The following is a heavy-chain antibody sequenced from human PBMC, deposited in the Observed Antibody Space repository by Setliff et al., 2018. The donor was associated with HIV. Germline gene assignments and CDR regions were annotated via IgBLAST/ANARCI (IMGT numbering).Heavy chain of an antibody. CDR1: GGSFSAYY. Sequence: SETLSLTCAVYGGSFSAYYWSWIRQPPGKGLEWIGEINHSGSTAYNPSLKSRVTVSVGTSKNQFSLKLRSVAAADTAVYFCARAEAGAFDIWGPGTMVTVSS. CDR2: INHSGST. D-gene: IGHD6-19*01. CDR3: ARAEAGAFDI. J-gene: IGHJ3*02. V-gene: IGHV4-34*01.